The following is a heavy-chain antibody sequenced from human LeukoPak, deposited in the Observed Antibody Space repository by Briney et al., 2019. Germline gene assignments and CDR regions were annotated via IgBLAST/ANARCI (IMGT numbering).Heavy chain of an antibody. D-gene: IGHD2-2*01. CDR3: ARDRGHCSSTSCDNWFDP. V-gene: IGHV1-2*02. J-gene: IGHJ5*02. Sequence: ASVKVSCKASGYTFTGYYMHWVRQAPGQGLEWMGWINPNSGGTNYAQKFQGRVTMTMDTSISAAHMELSRLRSDDTAVYYCARDRGHCSSTSCDNWFDPWGQGTLVTVSS. CDR1: GYTFTGYY. CDR2: INPNSGGT.